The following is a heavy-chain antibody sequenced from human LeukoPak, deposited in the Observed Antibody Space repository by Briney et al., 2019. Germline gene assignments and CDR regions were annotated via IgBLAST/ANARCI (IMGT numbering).Heavy chain of an antibody. Sequence: GASVKVSCKASGYTFTSYGISWVRQAPGQGLEWMGWISAYNGNTNYAQKLQGRVTMTTDTSTSTAYMELRSLRSDDTAVYYCARGVYDILTGYPRFVDYWGQGTLVTVSS. D-gene: IGHD3-9*01. J-gene: IGHJ4*02. CDR3: ARGVYDILTGYPRFVDY. CDR2: ISAYNGNT. V-gene: IGHV1-18*01. CDR1: GYTFTSYG.